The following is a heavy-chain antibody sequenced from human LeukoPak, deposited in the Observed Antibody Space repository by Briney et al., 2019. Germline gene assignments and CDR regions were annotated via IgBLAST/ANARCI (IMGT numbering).Heavy chain of an antibody. CDR2: ISSSSSTI. J-gene: IGHJ6*03. D-gene: IGHD6-13*01. CDR1: GFTFSSYS. V-gene: IGHV3-48*01. CDR3: ARDRIEQQRTLGRSTSYYNYYYMDV. Sequence: GGSLRLSCAASGFTFSSYSMNWVRQAPGKGLERVSYISSSSSTIYYADSVKGRFTISRDNAKNSLYLQMNSLRAENTAVYYCARDRIEQQRTLGRSTSYYNYYYMDVWGKGTTVTVSS.